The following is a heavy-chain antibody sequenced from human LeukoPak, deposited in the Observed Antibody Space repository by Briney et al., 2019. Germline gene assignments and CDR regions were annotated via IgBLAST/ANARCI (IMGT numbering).Heavy chain of an antibody. CDR2: IYYSGST. CDR1: GGSISSGGYY. Sequence: PSETLSLTCTVSGGSISSGGYYWSWIRQHPGKGLEWIGYIYYSGSTYYNPSLKSRVTISVDTSKNQFSLKLSSVTAADTAVCYCARELIWFGEFSGYGMDVWGKGTTVTVSS. CDR3: ARELIWFGEFSGYGMDV. J-gene: IGHJ6*04. D-gene: IGHD3-10*01. V-gene: IGHV4-31*03.